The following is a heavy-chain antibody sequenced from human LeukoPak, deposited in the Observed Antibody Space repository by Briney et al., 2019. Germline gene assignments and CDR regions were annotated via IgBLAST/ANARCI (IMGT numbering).Heavy chain of an antibody. CDR3: ARRGAAGTYYFDY. J-gene: IGHJ4*02. D-gene: IGHD6-19*01. Sequence: GRSLRLSCAASGFTFSSYGMHWVRQAPGKGLDWVAVIWFDGSDKYYADSVKGRFTISRDNSKNTLYLQTNSLRAEDTAVYYCARRGAAGTYYFDYWGQGTLVTVSS. V-gene: IGHV3-33*01. CDR1: GFTFSSYG. CDR2: IWFDGSDK.